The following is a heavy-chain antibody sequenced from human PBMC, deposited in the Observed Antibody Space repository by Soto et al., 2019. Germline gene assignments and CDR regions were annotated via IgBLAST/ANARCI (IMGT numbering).Heavy chain of an antibody. Sequence: EVQLVESGGGLVQPGGSLRLSCAASGFTFSSYWMSWVRQAPGKGLEWVANIKQDGSEKYYVDSVKGRFTISRDNAKNSLYLQMNSLRAEDTAVYYCARDGRYCSGGSCYTDDAFDIWPRDNGHRLF. D-gene: IGHD2-15*01. CDR2: IKQDGSEK. CDR3: ARDGRYCSGGSCYTDDAFDI. V-gene: IGHV3-7*01. CDR1: GFTFSSYW. J-gene: IGHJ3*02.